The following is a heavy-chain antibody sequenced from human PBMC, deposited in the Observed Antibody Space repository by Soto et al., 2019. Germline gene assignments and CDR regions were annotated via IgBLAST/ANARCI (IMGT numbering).Heavy chain of an antibody. V-gene: IGHV3-74*01. Sequence: GGSLRLSCAASGFTFSSYWMHWVRQAPGKGLVWVSRINSDGSSTSYADSVKGRFTISRDNAKNTLYLQMNSLRAEDTAVYYCARPRYSSGPSPAFDIWGQGTMVTVSS. CDR3: ARPRYSSGPSPAFDI. CDR2: INSDGSST. CDR1: GFTFSSYW. J-gene: IGHJ3*02. D-gene: IGHD6-19*01.